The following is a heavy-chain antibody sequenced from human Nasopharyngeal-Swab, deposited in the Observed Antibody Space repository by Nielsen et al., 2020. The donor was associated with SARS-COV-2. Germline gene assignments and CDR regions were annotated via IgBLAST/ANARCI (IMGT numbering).Heavy chain of an antibody. CDR2: SRNKANSYTT. D-gene: IGHD6-13*01. CDR3: ARDLSSIWTSGLGV. V-gene: IGHV3-72*01. J-gene: IGHJ6*02. Sequence: LSLTCAASGFTFSAHYMDWVRQAPWKGLEWVGRSRNKANSYTTEYAASVKGRFTISRDDSKNSLYLQMSSLRTEDTALYYCARDLSSIWTSGLGVWGQGTTVIVSS. CDR1: GFTFSAHY.